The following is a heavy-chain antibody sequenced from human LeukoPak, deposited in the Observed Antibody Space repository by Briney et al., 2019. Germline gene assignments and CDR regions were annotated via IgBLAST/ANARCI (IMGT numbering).Heavy chain of an antibody. Sequence: HPGGYLRLSCAASGFTFSSYAMSWVRQAPGKGLEWVSAISGSGGSTYYADSVKGRFTISRDNSKNTLYLQMNSLRAEDTAVYYCAKAEFARWVYYYYMDVWGKGTTVTVSS. V-gene: IGHV3-23*01. CDR1: GFTFSSYA. CDR2: ISGSGGST. CDR3: AKAEFARWVYYYYMDV. D-gene: IGHD3-10*01. J-gene: IGHJ6*03.